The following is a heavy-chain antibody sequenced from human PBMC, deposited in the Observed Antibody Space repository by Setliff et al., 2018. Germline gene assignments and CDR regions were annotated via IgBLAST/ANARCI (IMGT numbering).Heavy chain of an antibody. Sequence: LRLSCTVSGGAITSSSYLWGWIRQTPGKGLEWIGSIYNTGNTYYNPSLKGRVTISVDTSKKQFSLKVTSLTAADTAVYFCARHPLRWYDAFDVWGQGTKVTVS. D-gene: IGHD4-17*01. CDR3: ARHPLRWYDAFDV. V-gene: IGHV4-39*01. J-gene: IGHJ3*01. CDR1: GGAITSSSYL. CDR2: IYNTGNT.